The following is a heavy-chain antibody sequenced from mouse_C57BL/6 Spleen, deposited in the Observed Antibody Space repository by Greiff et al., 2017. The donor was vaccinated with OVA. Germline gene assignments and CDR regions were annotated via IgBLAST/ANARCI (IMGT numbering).Heavy chain of an antibody. Sequence: EVMLVESGGGLVKPGGSLKLSCAASGFTFSDYGMHWVRQAPEKGLEWVAYISSGSSTIYYADTVKGRFTISRDNAKNTLFLQMTSLRSEDTAMYYCARTENYAMDYWGQGTSVTVSS. CDR3: ARTENYAMDY. V-gene: IGHV5-17*01. CDR1: GFTFSDYG. CDR2: ISSGSSTI. J-gene: IGHJ4*01.